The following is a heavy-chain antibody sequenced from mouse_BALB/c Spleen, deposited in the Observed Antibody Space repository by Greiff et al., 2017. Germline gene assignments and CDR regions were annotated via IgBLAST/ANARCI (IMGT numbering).Heavy chain of an antibody. J-gene: IGHJ4*01. D-gene: IGHD1-1*01. Sequence: EVQVVESGGGLVKPGGSLKLSCAASGFTFSSYAMSWVRQTPEKRLEWVASISSGGSTYYPDSVKGRFTISRDNARNILYLQMSSLMSEDTAMYYCARGESFYYYGSSLYARVYGGREPSLTVPT. CDR2: ISSGGST. CDR1: GFTFSSYA. V-gene: IGHV5-6-5*01. CDR3: ARGESFYYYGSSLYARVY.